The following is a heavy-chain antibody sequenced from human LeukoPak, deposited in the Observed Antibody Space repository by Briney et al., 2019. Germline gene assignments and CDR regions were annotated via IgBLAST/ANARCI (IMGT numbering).Heavy chain of an antibody. CDR3: ATSLIGDTYRWHDAFDI. D-gene: IGHD2-8*02. CDR2: LNPNSGNT. V-gene: IGHV1-8*01. J-gene: IGHJ3*02. CDR1: GYTFTSYD. Sequence: ASVKVSCKASGYTFTSYDINWVRQATGQGLEWMGWLNPNSGNTGYAQKFQGRVTMTKDTSISTAYMELSSLKSEDTAVYFCATSLIGDTYRWHDAFDIWGQGTMVTVSS.